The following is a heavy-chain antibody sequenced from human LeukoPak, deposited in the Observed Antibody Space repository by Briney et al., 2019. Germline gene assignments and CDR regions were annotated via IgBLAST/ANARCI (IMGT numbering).Heavy chain of an antibody. CDR3: AREGGLTEGGFDY. CDR1: GFTVSNSY. J-gene: IGHJ4*02. CDR2: IYTGSLS. D-gene: IGHD1-14*01. V-gene: IGHV3-53*01. Sequence: GGSLRLSCAASGFTVSNSYMSWVRQAPGKGLEWVSVIYTGSLSYYTDSVKGRFTISRDKSNNTLYLQMNSRRDEDTAVYYCAREGGLTEGGFDYWGQGTLVTVS.